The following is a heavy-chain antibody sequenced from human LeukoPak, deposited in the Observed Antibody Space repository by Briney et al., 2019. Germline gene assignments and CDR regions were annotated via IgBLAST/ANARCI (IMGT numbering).Heavy chain of an antibody. CDR1: GFTFSTFG. Sequence: GGSLRLSCVASGFTFSTFGMTWVRQTPGNGLEWVSSISGGGDNTYYADSVEGRSTISRDNSKNTLYLQMDSLRAEDTAIYYCARSGYTSGTGKFDNWGQGTLVTVSS. CDR2: ISGGGDNT. D-gene: IGHD6-19*01. V-gene: IGHV3-23*01. CDR3: ARSGYTSGTGKFDN. J-gene: IGHJ4*02.